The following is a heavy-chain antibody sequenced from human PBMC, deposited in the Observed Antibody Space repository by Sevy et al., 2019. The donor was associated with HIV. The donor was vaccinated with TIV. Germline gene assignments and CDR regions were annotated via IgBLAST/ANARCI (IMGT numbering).Heavy chain of an antibody. CDR3: ARSMATKW. CDR1: GFTFSSSW. J-gene: IGHJ4*02. Sequence: GGCLRLSCAASGFTFSSSWMHWVRQAPGKGPVWVSLINIDGTITTYADSVKGRFTISRDNAKNTVYLQMSSLRVDDTAVYYCARSMATKWWGQGTLVTVSS. D-gene: IGHD5-18*01. CDR2: INIDGTIT. V-gene: IGHV3-74*01.